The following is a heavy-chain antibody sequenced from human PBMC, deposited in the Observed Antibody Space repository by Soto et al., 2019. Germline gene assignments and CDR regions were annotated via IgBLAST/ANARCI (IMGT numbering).Heavy chain of an antibody. V-gene: IGHV1-69*12. D-gene: IGHD5-12*01. CDR3: ARGPEGRSPTITFFDY. CDR1: GGTFSSYA. CDR2: IIPIFGTA. J-gene: IGHJ4*02. Sequence: QVQLVQSGAEVKKPGSAVKVSCKASGGTFSSYAISWVRQAPGQGLEWMGGIIPIFGTANYAQKFQGRVTITADESTSTDYMELSSLRSEDTAVYYCARGPEGRSPTITFFDYWGQGTLVTVSS.